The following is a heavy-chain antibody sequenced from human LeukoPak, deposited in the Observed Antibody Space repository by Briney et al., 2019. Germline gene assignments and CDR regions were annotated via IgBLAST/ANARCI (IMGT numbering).Heavy chain of an antibody. D-gene: IGHD3-22*01. Sequence: SVKVSCKASGVTFSSYAISWVRQAPGQGLEWMGGINPIFGTANYAHKFQGRVTITADESTSTAYMEMSSLRSEDTAVYYCARDGIWEYYDSSGYYGNWFEPRGQGTLVTVSS. CDR3: ARDGIWEYYDSSGYYGNWFEP. J-gene: IGHJ5*02. CDR1: GVTFSSYA. CDR2: INPIFGTA. V-gene: IGHV1-69*13.